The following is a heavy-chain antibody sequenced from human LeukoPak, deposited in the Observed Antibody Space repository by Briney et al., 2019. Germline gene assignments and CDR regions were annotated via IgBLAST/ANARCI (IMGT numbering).Heavy chain of an antibody. CDR2: INQDGSAR. CDR3: ARDFES. Sequence: GGSLRLSCVASGLNFGNYWMDWVRQAPGKGPEWVGNINQDGSARNYVDSVKGRFTISRDNAEKSLYLHMNSLRAEDTAIYYCARDFESWGQGTLVTVSS. J-gene: IGHJ4*02. V-gene: IGHV3-7*03. CDR1: GLNFGNYW.